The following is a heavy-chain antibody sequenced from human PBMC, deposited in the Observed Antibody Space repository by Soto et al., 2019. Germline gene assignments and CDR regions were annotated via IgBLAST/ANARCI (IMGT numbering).Heavy chain of an antibody. Sequence: ASVKVSCKASGGTFSTYTFSWVREAPGQGLEWMGRIIPIFGTPYYAQKFQGRVTITADKSTSTVYMELSSLRSDDTAVYFCARGLECRGYCLDKPTWFAPWGQGTLVTVSS. CDR1: GGTFSTYT. J-gene: IGHJ5*02. V-gene: IGHV1-69*06. CDR3: ARGLECRGYCLDKPTWFAP. CDR2: IIPIFGTP. D-gene: IGHD2-15*01.